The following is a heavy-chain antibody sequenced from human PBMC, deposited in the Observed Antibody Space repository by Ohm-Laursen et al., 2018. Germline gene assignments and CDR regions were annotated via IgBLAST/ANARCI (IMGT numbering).Heavy chain of an antibody. CDR2: INGGGDHT. J-gene: IGHJ4*02. V-gene: IGHV3-23*01. CDR3: APRREMATEAPGD. CDR1: GFTFSNYA. D-gene: IGHD5-24*01. Sequence: SLRLSCAASGFTFSNYAMSWVRQAPGKGLEWVSGINGGGDHTFYADSVRGRFTISRDNSKNTLYLQMNSLRAEDTAVYYCAPRREMATEAPGDWGQGTLVTVSS.